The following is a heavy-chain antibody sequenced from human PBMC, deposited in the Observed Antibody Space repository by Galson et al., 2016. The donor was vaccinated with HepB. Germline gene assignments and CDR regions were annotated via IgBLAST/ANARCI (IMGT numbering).Heavy chain of an antibody. V-gene: IGHV4-59*08. CDR3: ARRRNYYDSSGYYHDWFDP. Sequence: SETLSLTCTVSGGSISSYYWTWIRQPPGKGLEWIGYIYYSGSTNYNPSLKSRVTISVDTSKNQFSLNLSSATAADTAVYYCARRRNYYDSSGYYHDWFDPWGQGTLVTVSS. CDR2: IYYSGST. J-gene: IGHJ5*02. CDR1: GGSISSYY. D-gene: IGHD3-22*01.